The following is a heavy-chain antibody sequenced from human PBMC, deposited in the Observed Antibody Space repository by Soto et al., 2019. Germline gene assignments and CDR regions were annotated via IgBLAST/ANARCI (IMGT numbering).Heavy chain of an antibody. CDR1: GLTLSDYY. D-gene: IGHD3-9*01. CDR2: ISSSGVTI. Sequence: TGGSLRLFCAASGLTLSDYYMSWIRQAPGKGLEWVSYISSSGVTIYYADFVKGRFTISRDNAKNSLYLQMDSPRAEDAAVYYCAFGSDILTGYSKAFDYWGQGTLVTVSS. CDR3: AFGSDILTGYSKAFDY. V-gene: IGHV3-11*01. J-gene: IGHJ4*02.